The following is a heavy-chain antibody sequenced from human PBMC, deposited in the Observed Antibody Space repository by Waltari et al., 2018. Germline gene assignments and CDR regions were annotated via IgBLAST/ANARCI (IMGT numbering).Heavy chain of an antibody. CDR2: FIPRVGKG. D-gene: IGHD2-2*01. CDR3: AREADCSSISCYFDS. V-gene: IGHV1-69*01. Sequence: QVQLVQSGAEVKKPASSVKVSCKASGGTFSSDSSTWVGQAPGQGIEWMGAFIPRVGKGNNAQNFQGRVTITADEARRTVYMQLSSLRSEDTAVYYCAREADCSSISCYFDSWGQGTLVTVSS. J-gene: IGHJ4*02. CDR1: GGTFSSDS.